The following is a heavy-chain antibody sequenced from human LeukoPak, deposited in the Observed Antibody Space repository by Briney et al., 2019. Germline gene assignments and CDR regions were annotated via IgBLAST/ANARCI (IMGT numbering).Heavy chain of an antibody. V-gene: IGHV3-23*01. CDR2: ISGSGGST. J-gene: IGHJ4*02. D-gene: IGHD3-10*01. CDR3: AKSFYGSGTYYFDY. Sequence: GGSLRLSCAASGFTFSSYAMSWVRQTPGKGLEWVSAISGSGGSTYYADSVKGRFTISRDNSKNTLYLQMNSLRAEDTAVYYCAKSFYGSGTYYFDYWGQGTLVTVSS. CDR1: GFTFSSYA.